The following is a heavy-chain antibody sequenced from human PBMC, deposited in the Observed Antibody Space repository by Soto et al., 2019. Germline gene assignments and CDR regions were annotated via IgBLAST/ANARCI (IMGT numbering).Heavy chain of an antibody. J-gene: IGHJ4*01. CDR2: ISAYNGNT. D-gene: IGHD6-13*01. V-gene: IGHV1-18*01. Sequence: KLSRKSFGFRITGDRGCWVSLANRQGLEWMGWISAYNGNTNYAQKLQGRVTMTTDTSTSTAYMELRSLRSDDTAVFYCVRDRDSAGAVSWVCDYLRNGSLVTVSS. CDR3: VRDRDSAGAVSWVCDY. CDR1: GFRITGDR.